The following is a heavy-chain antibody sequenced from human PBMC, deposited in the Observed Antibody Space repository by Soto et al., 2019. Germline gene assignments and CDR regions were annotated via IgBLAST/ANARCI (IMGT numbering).Heavy chain of an antibody. CDR3: ARVSRWDDNNFG. CDR2: IGTSSSSI. V-gene: IGHV3-48*02. CDR1: GFTFSSYS. Sequence: EVQLVESGGGLVQPGGSLRLSCAASGFTFSSYSMNWVRQAPGKGLEWVSCIGTSSSSIYYADSVKGRFTISRDNAKNSLYLQMNCLRDEDTAVYYCARVSRWDDNNFGWGQGTLVTVSS. J-gene: IGHJ4*02. D-gene: IGHD1-1*01.